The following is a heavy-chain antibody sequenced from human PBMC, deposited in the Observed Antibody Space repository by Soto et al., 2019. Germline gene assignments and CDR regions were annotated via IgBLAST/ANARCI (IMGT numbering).Heavy chain of an antibody. V-gene: IGHV4-59*01. J-gene: IGHJ3*02. CDR2: IYYSGST. CDR3: AREGGYYGSGTYPI. D-gene: IGHD3-10*01. Sequence: SETLSLTCTVSGGSISSYYWSWIRQPPGKGLEWIGYIYYSGSTNYNPSLKSRVTISVDTSKNQFSLKLSSVTAADTAVYYCAREGGYYGSGTYPILGQGTMVTVSS. CDR1: GGSISSYY.